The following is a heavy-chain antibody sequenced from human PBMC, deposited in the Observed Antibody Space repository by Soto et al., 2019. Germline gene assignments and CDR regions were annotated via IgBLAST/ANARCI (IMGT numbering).Heavy chain of an antibody. CDR1: GFSFGRYA. V-gene: IGHV3-30-3*01. CDR3: AREYLDYGPDV. Sequence: SGGSLRLSCAASGFSFGRYAMRWVRQAPGKGLEWVASIPYDGGNRKYADSVKGRFTISRDNAKDMLYLHMSSLGPDDTSVYYCAREYLDYGPDVWGQGTSVTVFS. CDR2: IPYDGGNR. J-gene: IGHJ6*02.